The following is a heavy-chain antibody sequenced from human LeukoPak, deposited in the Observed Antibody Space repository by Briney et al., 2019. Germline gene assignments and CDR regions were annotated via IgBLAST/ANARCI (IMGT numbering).Heavy chain of an antibody. CDR1: EFTFSAFW. CDR2: INQDGSRK. D-gene: IGHD5-12*01. V-gene: IGHV3-7*01. Sequence: GGSLRLSCAASEFTFSAFWMSWVRQAPGKGLEWVANINQDGSRKHYVDSVKGRFTVSKDNAEKSLYLQTNSLRAEDTAIYYCARLWGDATIFDLWGQGTLVTVSS. J-gene: IGHJ4*02. CDR3: ARLWGDATIFDL.